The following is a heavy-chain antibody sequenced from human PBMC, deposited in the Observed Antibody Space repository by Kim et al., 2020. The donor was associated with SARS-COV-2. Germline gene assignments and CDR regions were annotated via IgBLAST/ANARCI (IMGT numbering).Heavy chain of an antibody. CDR3: ARDTTAGEMGDVYGMDV. V-gene: IGHV3-11*06. J-gene: IGHJ6*02. D-gene: IGHD3-16*01. CDR1: GFTFSDYY. CDR2: ISSSSSYT. Sequence: GGSLRLSCAASGFTFSDYYMSWIRQAPGKGLEWVSYISSSSSYTNYADSVKGRFTISRDNAKNSLYLQMNSLRAEDTAVYYCARDTTAGEMGDVYGMDVWGQGTTVTVSS.